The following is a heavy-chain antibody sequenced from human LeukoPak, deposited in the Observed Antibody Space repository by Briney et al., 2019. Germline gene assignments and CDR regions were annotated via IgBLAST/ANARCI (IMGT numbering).Heavy chain of an antibody. D-gene: IGHD7-27*01. CDR1: GGSFSGYY. V-gene: IGHV4-34*01. Sequence: SETLSLTCAVYGGSFSGYYWSWIRQPPGKGLEWIGEINHSGSTNYNPSLKSRVTISVDTSKNQFSLKLSSVTAADTAVYYCATKRGDYFDYWGQGTLVTVSS. CDR2: INHSGST. CDR3: ATKRGDYFDY. J-gene: IGHJ4*02.